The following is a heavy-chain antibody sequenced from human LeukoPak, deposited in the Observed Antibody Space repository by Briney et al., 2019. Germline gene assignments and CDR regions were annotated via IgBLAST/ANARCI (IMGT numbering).Heavy chain of an antibody. V-gene: IGHV3-7*01. CDR2: IKYDGSEK. CDR1: GFNFYTYW. D-gene: IGHD6-13*01. CDR3: ARSRKLVLSGLVEDY. Sequence: PGGSLRLSCAASGFNFYTYWMSWVRQAPGKGLEWVANIKYDGSEKYYVDSVKGRFTISRDNAKRSMYLHMNSLRVEDTAVYYCARSRKLVLSGLVEDYWGQGTLLTVSS. J-gene: IGHJ4*02.